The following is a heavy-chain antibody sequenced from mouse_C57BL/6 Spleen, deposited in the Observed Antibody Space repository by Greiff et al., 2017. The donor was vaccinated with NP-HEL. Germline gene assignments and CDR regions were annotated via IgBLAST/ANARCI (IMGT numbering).Heavy chain of an antibody. CDR1: GFNIKDDY. CDR2: IDPENGDT. J-gene: IGHJ2*01. D-gene: IGHD1-1*01. CDR3: SYYGSSRYYFDY. Sequence: VQLKQSGAELVRPGASVKLSCTASGFNIKDDYMHWVKQRPEQGLEWIGWIDPENGDTEYASKFQGKATITADTSSNTAYLQLSSLTSEDTAVYYCSYYGSSRYYFDYWGQGTTLTVSS. V-gene: IGHV14-4*01.